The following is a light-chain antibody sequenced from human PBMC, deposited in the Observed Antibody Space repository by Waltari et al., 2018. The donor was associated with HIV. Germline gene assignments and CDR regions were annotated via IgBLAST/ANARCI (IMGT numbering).Light chain of an antibody. CDR3: QQYYNTPIT. Sequence: DIVMTQSPDSLAVSLGERATINCKSSQSVLYSSNNKNYVAWYQQKPGQSPKLLVYWASTREFGVPERFSGSGSGTDFTLTISSLQAEDVAVYYCQQYYNTPITFGQGTRLAIK. J-gene: IGKJ5*01. V-gene: IGKV4-1*01. CDR1: QSVLYSSNNKNY. CDR2: WAS.